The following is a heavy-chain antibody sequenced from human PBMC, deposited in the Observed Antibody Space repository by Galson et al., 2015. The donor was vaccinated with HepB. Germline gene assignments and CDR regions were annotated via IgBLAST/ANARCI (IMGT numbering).Heavy chain of an antibody. CDR3: AKGSGSNWFVPQRFDS. J-gene: IGHJ4*02. V-gene: IGHV3-23*01. CDR2: ISGSGGRT. Sequence: SLRLSCAASGFNFANYVMHWVRQAPGKGLEWVSSISGSGGRTYYRGSFKGRFTISRDNSKNTVYLQMKSLRAEEMAVYYWAKGSGSNWFVPQRFDSGGQGTLVTVSA. CDR1: GFNFANYV. D-gene: IGHD6-13*01.